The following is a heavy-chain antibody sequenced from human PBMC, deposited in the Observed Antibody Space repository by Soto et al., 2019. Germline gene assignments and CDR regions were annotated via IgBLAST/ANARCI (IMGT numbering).Heavy chain of an antibody. D-gene: IGHD2-15*01. J-gene: IGHJ6*02. CDR1: GGSFSGYY. CDR2: TNHSGST. CDR3: AGDIVVVVAATLRYYYGMDV. V-gene: IGHV4-34*01. Sequence: SETLSLTCAVYGGSFSGYYWSWIRQPPGKGLEWIGETNHSGSTNYNPSLKSRVTISVDTSKNQFSLKLSSVTAADTAVYYCAGDIVVVVAATLRYYYGMDVWGQGTTVT.